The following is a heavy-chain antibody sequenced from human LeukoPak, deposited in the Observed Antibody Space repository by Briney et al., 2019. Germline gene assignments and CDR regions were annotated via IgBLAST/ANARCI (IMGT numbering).Heavy chain of an antibody. CDR3: ARGPTHDYGGNFDY. Sequence: PSETLSLTCTVSGDSISSYYWSWIRQPPGKVLEWIGYIYYSGSTNYNPSLKSRVTIAVDASKNQFSLKLSSVTAADTAVYYCARGPTHDYGGNFDYWGQGTLVTVSS. V-gene: IGHV4-59*01. CDR1: GDSISSYY. CDR2: IYYSGST. J-gene: IGHJ4*02. D-gene: IGHD4-23*01.